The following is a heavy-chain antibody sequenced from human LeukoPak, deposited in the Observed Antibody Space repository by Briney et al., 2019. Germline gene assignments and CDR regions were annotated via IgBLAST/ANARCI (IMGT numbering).Heavy chain of an antibody. CDR3: AKDRIFAAAVSDAFDI. CDR2: ISGSGGST. V-gene: IGHV3-23*01. D-gene: IGHD6-13*01. J-gene: IGHJ3*02. Sequence: PGGSLRLSCAASGFTFSSYEMNWVRQAPGKGLEWVSAISGSGGSTYYADSVKGRFTISRDNSKNTLYLQMNSLRAEDTAVYYCAKDRIFAAAVSDAFDIWGQGTMVTVSS. CDR1: GFTFSSYE.